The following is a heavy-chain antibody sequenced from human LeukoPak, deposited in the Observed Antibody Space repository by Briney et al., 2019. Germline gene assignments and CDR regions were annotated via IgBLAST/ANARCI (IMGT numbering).Heavy chain of an antibody. CDR2: IYASGST. CDR3: ARGHREFQRLSNWFDP. CDR1: GGSISSYY. Sequence: SETLSLTCTVSGGSISSYYWSWIGQPAGKGLEWMGRIYASGSTNYNPPLKSRVTMSVDTSKNHFSLKLSSVTAADTAVYYCARGHREFQRLSNWFDPWGQGTLVTVSS. J-gene: IGHJ5*02. V-gene: IGHV4-4*07. D-gene: IGHD6-25*01.